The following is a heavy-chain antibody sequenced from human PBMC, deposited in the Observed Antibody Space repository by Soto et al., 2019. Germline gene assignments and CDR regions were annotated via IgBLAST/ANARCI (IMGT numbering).Heavy chain of an antibody. V-gene: IGHV4-59*01. Sequence: QVELQESGPGLVKPSETLSLTCAVSGGSITHYYWAWIRQPPGQGLEWIGYLYNSVNTKYKPSLNGRVSLLMDTSMTQFSLIFSSVTAADTAVYYCARDFNVLSTNINAPGGMDVWGRSTTFPVSS. CDR3: ARDFNVLSTNINAPGGMDV. CDR2: LYNSVNT. D-gene: IGHD2-8*02. CDR1: GGSITHYY. J-gene: IGHJ6*04.